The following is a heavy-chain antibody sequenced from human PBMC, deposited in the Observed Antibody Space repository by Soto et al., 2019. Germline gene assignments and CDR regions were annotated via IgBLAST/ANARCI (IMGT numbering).Heavy chain of an antibody. CDR2: IYYSGTT. D-gene: IGHD3-3*01. Sequence: SETLSLTCTVSGGSISTYYWGWVRQPPGKGLEWIGYIYYSGTTNYNPSLMSRVTMSVDTSKNQFSLRLSSVTAADTAVYYCARAQSIVAIFGRYYFDYWGQGTLVTVSS. CDR1: GGSISTYY. CDR3: ARAQSIVAIFGRYYFDY. V-gene: IGHV4-59*01. J-gene: IGHJ4*02.